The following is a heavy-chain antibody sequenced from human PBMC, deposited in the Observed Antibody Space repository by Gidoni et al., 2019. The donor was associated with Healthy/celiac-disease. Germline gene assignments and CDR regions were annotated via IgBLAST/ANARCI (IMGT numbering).Heavy chain of an antibody. J-gene: IGHJ3*02. V-gene: IGHV3-7*04. Sequence: EVQLVESGGGLVQPGGSLRLSCAASGFTFIRYWMSWVRQAPGKGLEWVANIKQDGSEKYYVDSVKGRFTISRDNAKNSLYLQMNSLRAEDTAVYYCARDRYYDILTGYLGDDAFDIWGQGTMVTVSS. CDR3: ARDRYYDILTGYLGDDAFDI. CDR2: IKQDGSEK. D-gene: IGHD3-9*01. CDR1: GFTFIRYW.